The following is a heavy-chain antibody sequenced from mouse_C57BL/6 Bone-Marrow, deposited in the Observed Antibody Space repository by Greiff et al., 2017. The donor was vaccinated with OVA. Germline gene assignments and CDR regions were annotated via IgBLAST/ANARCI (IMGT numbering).Heavy chain of an antibody. D-gene: IGHD4-1*01. CDR2: IDPEDGET. J-gene: IGHJ1*03. V-gene: IGHV14-2*01. CDR3: ASNWGHWYFDV. CDR1: GFNIKDYY. Sequence: VQLKESGAELVKPGASVKLSCTASGFNIKDYYMHWVKQRTEQGLEWIGRIDPEDGETKYAPKFQGKATITADTSSNTAYLQLSSLTSEDTAVYYGASNWGHWYFDVWGTGTTVTVSS.